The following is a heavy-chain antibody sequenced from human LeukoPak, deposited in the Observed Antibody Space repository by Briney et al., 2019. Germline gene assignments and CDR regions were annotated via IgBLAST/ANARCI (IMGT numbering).Heavy chain of an antibody. J-gene: IGHJ4*02. D-gene: IGHD6-19*01. V-gene: IGHV4-34*01. CDR2: INHSGST. CDR1: GGSFSGYY. Sequence: SETLSLTCAVYGGSFSGYYWSWIRQPPGKGLEWIGEINHSGSTNYNPSLKSRVTISVDTSKNQFSLKLSSVTAADTAVYYCARRPAGGWYDYWGQGTLVTVSS. CDR3: ARRPAGGWYDY.